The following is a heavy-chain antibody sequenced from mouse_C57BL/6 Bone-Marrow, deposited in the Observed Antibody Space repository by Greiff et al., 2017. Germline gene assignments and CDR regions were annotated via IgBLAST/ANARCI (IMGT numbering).Heavy chain of an antibody. CDR3: ARGITAVEAGFAY. V-gene: IGHV5-17*01. Sequence: EVQLVESGGGLVKPGGSLKLSCAASGFTFSDYGMHWVRQAPEKGLEWVAYISSGSSTIYYADTVKGRFTISRDNAKNTLFLQMTSLRSEDTAMYDCARGITAVEAGFAYWGQGTLVTVSA. J-gene: IGHJ3*01. CDR1: GFTFSDYG. CDR2: ISSGSSTI. D-gene: IGHD1-1*01.